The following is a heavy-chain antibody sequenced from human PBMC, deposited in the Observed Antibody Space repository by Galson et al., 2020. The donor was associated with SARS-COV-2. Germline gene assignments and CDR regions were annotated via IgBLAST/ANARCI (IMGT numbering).Heavy chain of an antibody. D-gene: IGHD3-16*01. CDR2: IGNVYYNGRT. CDR1: GASISTYY. J-gene: IGHJ4*02. V-gene: IGHV4-59*01. CDR3: AGKAEWGDSFDF. Sequence: SETLSLTCTVSGASISTYYWSWIRQSPGKGLEWIGFIGNVYYNGRTNYSPSLKSRVTISGDTSKNRFSLNLSSVTAADTAVYYCAGKAEWGDSFDFWGQGALVTVSS.